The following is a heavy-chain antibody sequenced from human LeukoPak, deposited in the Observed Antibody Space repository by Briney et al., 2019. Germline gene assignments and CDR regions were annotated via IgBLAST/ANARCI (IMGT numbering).Heavy chain of an antibody. CDR1: GFTFSSYA. J-gene: IGHJ4*02. V-gene: IGHV3-30-3*01. Sequence: GGSLRLSCAASGFTFSSYAMHWVRQAPGKGLEWVAVISYDGSNKYYADSVKGRFTISRDNAKNSLYLQMNSLRAEDTAVYYCARDCDETIVVVPAAFDYWGQGTLVTVSS. CDR2: ISYDGSNK. CDR3: ARDCDETIVVVPAAFDY. D-gene: IGHD2-2*01.